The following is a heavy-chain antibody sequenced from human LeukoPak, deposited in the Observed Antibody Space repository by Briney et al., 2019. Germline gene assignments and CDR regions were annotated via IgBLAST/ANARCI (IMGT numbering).Heavy chain of an antibody. V-gene: IGHV1-58*02. CDR1: GFTFTSSA. Sequence: TSVKVSCKASGFTFTSSAMQWVRQARGQRLEWIGWIVVGSGNTNYAQKFQERVTITRDMSTSTAYMELSSLRSEDTAVYYCAAGTPNIVAQDAFDIWGQGTMVTVSS. CDR2: IVVGSGNT. D-gene: IGHD5-12*01. CDR3: AAGTPNIVAQDAFDI. J-gene: IGHJ3*02.